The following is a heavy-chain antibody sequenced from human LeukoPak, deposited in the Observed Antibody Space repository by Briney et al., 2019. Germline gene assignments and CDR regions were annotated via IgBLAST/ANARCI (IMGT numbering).Heavy chain of an antibody. CDR2: INHSGST. CDR1: GGSISSGGYY. CDR3: ARGGRDSGDTLSIAVAGPQSDY. Sequence: SETLSLTCTVSGGSISSGGYYWSWIRQPPGKVLEWIGEINHSGSTNYNPSLKSRVTISVDTSKNQFSLKLSSVTAADTAVYYCARGGRDSGDTLSIAVAGPQSDYWGQGTLVTVSS. J-gene: IGHJ4*02. V-gene: IGHV4-39*07. D-gene: IGHD6-19*01.